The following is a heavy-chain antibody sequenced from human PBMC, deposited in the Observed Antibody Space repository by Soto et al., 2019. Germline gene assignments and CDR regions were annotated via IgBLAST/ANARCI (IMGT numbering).Heavy chain of an antibody. Sequence: PSETLSLTCTVSGGSISSGGYYWSWIRQHPGKGLEWIGYIYYSGSTYYNQSLKSRVTISVDTSKNQLSLKLSSVTAADTAVYNCASALGAFYDYIWGSYPAGGMDVWGTGTTVTVSS. V-gene: IGHV4-31*03. CDR3: ASALGAFYDYIWGSYPAGGMDV. J-gene: IGHJ6*04. CDR1: GGSISSGGYY. D-gene: IGHD3-16*02. CDR2: IYYSGST.